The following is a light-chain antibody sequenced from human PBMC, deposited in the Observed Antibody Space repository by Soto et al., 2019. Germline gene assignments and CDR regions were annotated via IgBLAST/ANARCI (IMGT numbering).Light chain of an antibody. CDR2: DAS. CDR3: QQRLNWPPN. CDR1: QSVTNY. V-gene: IGKV3-11*01. Sequence: IFCTHSPATLSLSPWHRSTLSVGATQSVTNYIAWYQQRPGQAPRLLIYDASNRASGVPAKFSGSGSGTDFTLTISDLEPADFGLYYCQQRLNWPPNFGQGTKVDTK. J-gene: IGKJ1*01.